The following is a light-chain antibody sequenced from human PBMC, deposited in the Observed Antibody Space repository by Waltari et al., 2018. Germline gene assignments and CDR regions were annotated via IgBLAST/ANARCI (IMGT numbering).Light chain of an antibody. V-gene: IGLV2-23*02. CDR1: SSDIGRYDI. J-gene: IGLJ3*02. CDR2: DVS. CDR3: CSYAGNYVWV. Sequence: QSALTQPAAVSGSPGQSVTISCTGASSDIGRYDIVSWYQQRPGNGPKLVISDVSKRPSGVSDRFSGSKSGDTASLTISGLQFEDEADYYCCSYAGNYVWVFGGGTRLTVL.